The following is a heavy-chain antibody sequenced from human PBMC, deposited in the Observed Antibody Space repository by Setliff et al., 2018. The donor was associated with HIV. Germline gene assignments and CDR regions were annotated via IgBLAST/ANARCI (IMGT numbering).Heavy chain of an antibody. CDR1: GYSISSGYY. J-gene: IGHJ6*03. Sequence: PSETLSLTCAVSGYSISSGYYWGWIRQPPGKGLEWIGCIYQSGSTYYNPSLKSRVTISVDTSKNQFSLKLSSVNAADTAVYYCARVPWGGRGEYYYYYMDVWGKGTTVTVSS. V-gene: IGHV4-38-2*01. D-gene: IGHD3-16*01. CDR2: IYQSGST. CDR3: ARVPWGGRGEYYYYYMDV.